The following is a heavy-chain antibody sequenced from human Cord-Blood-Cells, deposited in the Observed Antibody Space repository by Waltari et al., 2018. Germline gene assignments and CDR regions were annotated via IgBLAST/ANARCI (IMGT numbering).Heavy chain of an antibody. CDR3: ARGYCSSTSCYNWFDP. J-gene: IGHJ5*02. CDR2: INHSGST. CDR1: GGSFSGYY. Sequence: QVQLQQWGAGLLKPSETLSLTCAVYGGSFSGYYWSWTRQPPGKGLEWIGEINHSGSTNYNPSLKSRVTISVDTSKNQFSLKLSSVTAADTAVYYCARGYCSSTSCYNWFDPWGQGTLVTVSS. V-gene: IGHV4-34*01. D-gene: IGHD2-2*01.